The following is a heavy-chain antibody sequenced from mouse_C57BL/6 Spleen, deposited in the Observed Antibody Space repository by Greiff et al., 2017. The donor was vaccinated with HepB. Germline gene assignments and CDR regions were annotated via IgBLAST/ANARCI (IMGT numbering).Heavy chain of an antibody. V-gene: IGHV1-53*01. D-gene: IGHD2-3*01. CDR1: GYTFTSYW. CDR2: INPSNGGT. J-gene: IGHJ3*01. Sequence: QVHVKQPGTELVKPGASVKLSCKASGYTFTSYWMHWVKQRPGQGLEWIGNINPSNGGTNYNEKFKSKATLTVDKSSSTAYMQLSSLTSEDSAVYYCARGYGYDPSFAYWGQGTLVTVSA. CDR3: ARGYGYDPSFAY.